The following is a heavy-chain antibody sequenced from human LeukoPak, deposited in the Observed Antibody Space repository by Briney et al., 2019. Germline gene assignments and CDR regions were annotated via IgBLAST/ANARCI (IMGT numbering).Heavy chain of an antibody. CDR2: ISYSGST. CDR3: ATDRLYRGYSYGFDY. V-gene: IGHV4-61*01. D-gene: IGHD5-18*01. Sequence: SETLSLTCTVSGGSVSSGSYYWSWIRQPPGKGLEWIGYISYSGSTNYNPSLKSRLTMSVDRSKNQFSLKLSSVTAAGTAVYYCATDRLYRGYSYGFDYWGQGTLVTVSS. J-gene: IGHJ4*02. CDR1: GGSVSSGSYY.